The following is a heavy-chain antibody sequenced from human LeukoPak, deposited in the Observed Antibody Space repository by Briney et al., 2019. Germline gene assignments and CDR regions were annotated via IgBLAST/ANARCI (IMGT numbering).Heavy chain of an antibody. CDR2: IYYSGST. CDR1: GGSISIHY. D-gene: IGHD3-16*01. J-gene: IGHJ4*02. V-gene: IGHV4-59*08. Sequence: SETLSLTCTVSGGSISIHYWSWIRQPPGKGLEWIGYIYYSGSTNYNPSLKSRVTISVDTSKNQFSLKLSSVTAADTALYYCARHPGGVTTPFDYWGQGTLVTVPS. CDR3: ARHPGGVTTPFDY.